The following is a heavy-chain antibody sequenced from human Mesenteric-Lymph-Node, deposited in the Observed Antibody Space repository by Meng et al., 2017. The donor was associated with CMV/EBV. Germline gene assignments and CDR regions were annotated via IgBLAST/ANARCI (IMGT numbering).Heavy chain of an antibody. Sequence: ASVKVSCKASGYTFTSYEINWVRQATGQGLEWMGWMNPNSGITNYAQKFQGRVSVTRERSINTAYMELSRLTSDDTAVYYCARNDYNSGTYIDLWGQGTLVTVSS. CDR2: MNPNSGIT. J-gene: IGHJ4*02. V-gene: IGHV1-2*02. D-gene: IGHD3-10*01. CDR1: GYTFTSYE. CDR3: ARNDYNSGTYIDL.